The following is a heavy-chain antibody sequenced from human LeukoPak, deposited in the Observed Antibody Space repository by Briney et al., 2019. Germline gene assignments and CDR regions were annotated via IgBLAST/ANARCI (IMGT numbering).Heavy chain of an antibody. Sequence: PSETLSLTCTVSGGSISSYYWSWIRQPPGKGLEWIGYIYYSGSTNYNPSLKSRVTTSVDTSKNQFSLKLSSVTAADTAVYYCARGSGYSYGYDAFDIWGQGTMVTVSS. V-gene: IGHV4-59*01. D-gene: IGHD5-18*01. CDR3: ARGSGYSYGYDAFDI. J-gene: IGHJ3*02. CDR2: IYYSGST. CDR1: GGSISSYY.